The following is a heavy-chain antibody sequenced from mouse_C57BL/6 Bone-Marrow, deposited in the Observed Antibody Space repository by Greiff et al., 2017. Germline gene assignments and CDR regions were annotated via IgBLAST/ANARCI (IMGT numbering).Heavy chain of an antibody. CDR2: ISSGGSYT. CDR3: ARSYDYDGGFDY. CDR1: GFTFSSYG. Sequence: DVMLVESGGDLVKPGGSLKLSCAASGFTFSSYGMSWVRQTPDKRLEWVATISSGGSYTYYPDSVKGRFTISRDNAKNTLYLQMSSLKSEDTAMYYCARSYDYDGGFDYWGQGTTLTVSS. D-gene: IGHD2-4*01. V-gene: IGHV5-6*02. J-gene: IGHJ2*01.